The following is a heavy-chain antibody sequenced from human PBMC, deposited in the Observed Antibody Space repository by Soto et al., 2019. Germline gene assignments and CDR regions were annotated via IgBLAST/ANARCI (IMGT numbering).Heavy chain of an antibody. V-gene: IGHV3-53*04. J-gene: IGHJ4*02. Sequence: EVQLVESGGGLVQPGGSLRLSCAASGFTVSSNYMSWVRQAPGKGLEWVSVIYSGGSTYYEDSVKGRFTISRHNSKNTLYLQMNSLRAEDTAVYYCARGVGYSSSWYGYWGQGTLVSVSS. D-gene: IGHD6-13*01. CDR1: GFTVSSNY. CDR2: IYSGGST. CDR3: ARGVGYSSSWYGY.